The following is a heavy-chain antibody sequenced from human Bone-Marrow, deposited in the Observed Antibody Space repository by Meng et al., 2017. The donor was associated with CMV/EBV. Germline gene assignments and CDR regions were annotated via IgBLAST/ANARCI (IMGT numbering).Heavy chain of an antibody. CDR2: INPNSGGT. CDR1: EYTFTVYY. Sequence: ASVKVSCKASEYTFTVYYMHWVRQAPGQGLEWMGWINPNSGGTNYAQKFQGRVTMTRDTSISTAYMELSRLRSDDTAVYYCAGGGDYDNWFDPWGQGTLVTVYS. D-gene: IGHD4-17*01. CDR3: AGGGDYDNWFDP. V-gene: IGHV1-2*02. J-gene: IGHJ5*02.